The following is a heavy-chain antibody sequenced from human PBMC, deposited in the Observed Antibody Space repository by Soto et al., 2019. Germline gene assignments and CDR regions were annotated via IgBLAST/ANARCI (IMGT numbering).Heavy chain of an antibody. CDR3: ARLSGYDPAGAADK. CDR1: GASVSSAEHY. CDR2: TYYSGGS. V-gene: IGHV4-30-4*01. Sequence: QVQLQESGPGLVKASQTLSLTCTLSGASVSSAEHYWSWIRQPPGKGLEWIGYTYYSGGSYYSASLQRRVSISVDTSQNQFSLTLTSVSAADTAVHYCARLSGYDPAGAADKWGPGILVSVSS. J-gene: IGHJ4*02. D-gene: IGHD5-12*01.